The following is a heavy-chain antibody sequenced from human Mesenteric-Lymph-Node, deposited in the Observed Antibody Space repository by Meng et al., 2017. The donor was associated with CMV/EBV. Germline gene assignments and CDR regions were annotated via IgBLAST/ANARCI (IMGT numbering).Heavy chain of an antibody. CDR2: IRYDGGSQ. Sequence: GGSLRLSCEVSGFSSGSLGVHWVRQAPGKGLEWVAFIRYDGGSQYYAGSVKGRFTISRDNSKNTVFLQMTSLRVDDTAVYYCAKRPRGLVVDYFDYWGQGTLVTVSS. D-gene: IGHD6-19*01. CDR3: AKRPRGLVVDYFDY. J-gene: IGHJ4*02. V-gene: IGHV3-30*02. CDR1: GFSSGSLG.